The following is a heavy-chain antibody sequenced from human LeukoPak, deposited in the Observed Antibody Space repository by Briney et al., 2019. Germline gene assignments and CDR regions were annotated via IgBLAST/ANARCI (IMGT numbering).Heavy chain of an antibody. CDR3: TRDRLGYYDILTGSDHFDY. CDR1: GFTFSSYE. V-gene: IGHV3-15*01. CDR2: IKSKTDGGTA. D-gene: IGHD3-9*01. J-gene: IGHJ4*02. Sequence: KSGGSLRLSCAASGFTFSSYEMNWVRQAPGKGLEWVGRIKSKTDGGTADYGAPVKGRFIISRDDSKNTLYLEMNSLKTEDTAVYYCTRDRLGYYDILTGSDHFDYWGQGTLVTVSS.